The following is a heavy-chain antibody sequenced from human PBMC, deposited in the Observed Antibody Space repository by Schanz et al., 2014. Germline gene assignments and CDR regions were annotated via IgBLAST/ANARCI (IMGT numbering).Heavy chain of an antibody. Sequence: EVQLLESGGGLVQPGGSLRLSCAASTFTFSSDWMSWVRQAPGKGLEWVANIKEDGSVKDYVDSVKGRFTISRDNAKNSLYLQKTSLRAEDTAVYYCARNRGGRGQGTLXTVSS. D-gene: IGHD1-26*01. CDR1: TFTFSSDW. CDR2: IKEDGSVK. J-gene: IGHJ4*02. CDR3: ARNRGG. V-gene: IGHV3-7*02.